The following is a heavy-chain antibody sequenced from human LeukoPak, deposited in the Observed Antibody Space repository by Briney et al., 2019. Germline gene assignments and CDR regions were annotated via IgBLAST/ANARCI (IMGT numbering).Heavy chain of an antibody. CDR3: ARDIFPGIMVGAFDI. D-gene: IGHD2-8*01. Sequence: SETLSLTCTVSGGSISNNNYLWGCIRQPPGKGLEWIGSIYYRGSTYYNPSLKSRVTISVDTSKNQFSLKLTSVTAADTAVYFCARDIFPGIMVGAFDIWGQGTMVTVSS. CDR1: GGSISNNNYL. CDR2: IYYRGST. J-gene: IGHJ3*02. V-gene: IGHV4-39*07.